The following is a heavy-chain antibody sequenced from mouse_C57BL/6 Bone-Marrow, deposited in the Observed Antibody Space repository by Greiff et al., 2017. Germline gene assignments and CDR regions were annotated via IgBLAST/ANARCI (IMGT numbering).Heavy chain of an antibody. V-gene: IGHV6-3*01. D-gene: IGHD3-2*02. CDR2: IRLKSDNYAT. CDR1: GFTFSNYW. Sequence: EVKLMESGGGLVQPGGSMKLSCVASGFTFSNYWMNWVRQSPEKGLEWVAQIRLKSDNYATHDAESVKGRFTISRDDSKSSIYLQTNNLRAEDTGIYYCTASLSHSMDYWGQGTSVTVSS. J-gene: IGHJ4*01. CDR3: TASLSHSMDY.